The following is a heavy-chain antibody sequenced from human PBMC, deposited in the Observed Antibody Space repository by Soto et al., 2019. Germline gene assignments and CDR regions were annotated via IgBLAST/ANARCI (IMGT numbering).Heavy chain of an antibody. D-gene: IGHD1-20*01. CDR3: ARGDNWNNGVVDY. CDR2: INHSGGT. V-gene: IGHV4-34*01. J-gene: IGHJ4*02. Sequence: SETLSLTCAVYGGSFSGYYWTWIRQAPGKGLEWIGEINHSGGTNYNPSLKSRVTISEDTSKNQFSLKLSSVTAADTAVYFCARGDNWNNGVVDYWGQGTQVTVSS. CDR1: GGSFSGYY.